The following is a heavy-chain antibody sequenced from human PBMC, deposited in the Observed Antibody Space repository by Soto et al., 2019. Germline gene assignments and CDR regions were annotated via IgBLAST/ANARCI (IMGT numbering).Heavy chain of an antibody. V-gene: IGHV4-59*01. CDR1: GGSISSYY. CDR3: ARVQVRSYYYHSAMDV. CDR2: IYYSGST. J-gene: IGHJ6*02. Sequence: WETLSVTCTVSGGSISSYYWSWIRQSPVKGLEWIGYIYYSGSTNYNPSLTPRLTISVDTSKNPFPLQLSSVTAADTAVHYRARVQVRSYYYHSAMDVWGQGTTVTVSS. D-gene: IGHD3-22*01.